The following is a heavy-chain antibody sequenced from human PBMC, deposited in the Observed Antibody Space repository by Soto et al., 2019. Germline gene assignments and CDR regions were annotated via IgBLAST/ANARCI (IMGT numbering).Heavy chain of an antibody. Sequence: GASVKVSCKASGYSFSNYAIHWVRQAPGQGLEWMGWINAGNRNAKYSQNFQGRLTITKDTSATTAYMELNSLRSEDTAVYYCAGHSGSMFYGLDVWGQGTTVTSP. CDR3: AGHSGSMFYGLDV. D-gene: IGHD3-10*01. V-gene: IGHV1-3*01. CDR1: GYSFSNYA. J-gene: IGHJ6*02. CDR2: INAGNRNA.